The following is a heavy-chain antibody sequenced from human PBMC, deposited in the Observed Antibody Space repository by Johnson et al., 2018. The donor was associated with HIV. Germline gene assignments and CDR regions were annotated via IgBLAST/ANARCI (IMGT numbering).Heavy chain of an antibody. V-gene: IGHV3-11*01. CDR1: GFTFSDYY. CDR2: ISSSGSTI. J-gene: IGHJ3*02. D-gene: IGHD4-11*01. Sequence: QVQLVESGGGVVRPGGSLRLSCAASGFTFSDYYMSWIHQAPGKGLEWVSYISSSGSTIYYADSVKGRFTISRDNSKNTLYLQMNSLRAEDTAVYYCARDPVTNAFDIWGQGTMVTVSS. CDR3: ARDPVTNAFDI.